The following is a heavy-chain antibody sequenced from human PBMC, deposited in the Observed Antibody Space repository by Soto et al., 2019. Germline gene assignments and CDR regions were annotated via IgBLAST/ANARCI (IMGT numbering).Heavy chain of an antibody. J-gene: IGHJ6*02. V-gene: IGHV4-34*01. CDR3: ARDMVRGVIAPSGYYYGMEF. CDR2: INHSGST. Sequence: QVQLQQWGAGLLKPSETLSLTCAVYGGSFSGYYWSWIRQPPGKGLEWIGEINHSGSTNYNPSLKSRVTISVDTSKNQFSLKLSSVSAADTAVYYCARDMVRGVIAPSGYYYGMEFWGQGNTVTVSS. CDR1: GGSFSGYY. D-gene: IGHD3-10*01.